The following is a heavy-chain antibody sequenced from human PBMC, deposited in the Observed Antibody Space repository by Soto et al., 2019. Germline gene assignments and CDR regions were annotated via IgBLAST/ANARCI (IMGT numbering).Heavy chain of an antibody. Sequence: VASVKVSCKXSGGTFSSYPINWVRQAPGQGLEWMGEIIPIFGTANYAQKFQGRVTITADEFTSTAYMELSSLRSDDPAVYYCASGYSYGGLDSWGQGPLVTVSS. CDR1: GGTFSSYP. CDR3: ASGYSYGGLDS. J-gene: IGHJ4*02. D-gene: IGHD5-18*01. V-gene: IGHV1-69*13. CDR2: IIPIFGTA.